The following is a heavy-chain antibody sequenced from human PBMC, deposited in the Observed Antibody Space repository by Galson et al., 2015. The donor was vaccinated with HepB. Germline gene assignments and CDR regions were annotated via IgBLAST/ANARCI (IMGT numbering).Heavy chain of an antibody. Sequence: SLRLSCAASGFSFSSYNMNWVRQAPGEGLEWVSSIDSNSVYIYYADSVKGRFTISRDDATNSLYLQMNALRAEDTAVYYCARRIYSGNHYFDYWGQGTLVTVSS. V-gene: IGHV3-21*01. D-gene: IGHD4-23*01. CDR3: ARRIYSGNHYFDY. CDR1: GFSFSSYN. J-gene: IGHJ4*02. CDR2: IDSNSVYI.